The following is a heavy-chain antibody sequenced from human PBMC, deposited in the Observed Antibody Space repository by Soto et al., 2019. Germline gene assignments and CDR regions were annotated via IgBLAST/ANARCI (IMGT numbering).Heavy chain of an antibody. CDR1: GFTFSDYY. Sequence: QVQLVESGGGLVKPGGSLRLSCAASGFTFSDYYMSWIRQAPGKGLEWVSYISSSSSYTNYADSVKGRFTISRDNAKNSLYLQMNSLRAEDTAVYYCARDHSSGRPYYFDYWGQGTLVIVSS. CDR3: ARDHSSGRPYYFDY. CDR2: ISSSSSYT. D-gene: IGHD6-19*01. V-gene: IGHV3-11*05. J-gene: IGHJ4*02.